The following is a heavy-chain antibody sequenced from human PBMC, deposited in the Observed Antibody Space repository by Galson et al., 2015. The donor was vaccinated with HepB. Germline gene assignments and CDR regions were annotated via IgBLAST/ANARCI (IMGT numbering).Heavy chain of an antibody. CDR1: GYTFTSYG. D-gene: IGHD3-10*01. Sequence: SVKVSCKASGYTFTSYGISWVRQAPGQGLEWMGWISAYNGNTNYAQKLQGRVTMTTDTSTSTAYMELRSLRSDDTAVYYCARDSEYYYGSGSLGIDYWGQGTLVTVSS. J-gene: IGHJ4*02. V-gene: IGHV1-18*04. CDR3: ARDSEYYYGSGSLGIDY. CDR2: ISAYNGNT.